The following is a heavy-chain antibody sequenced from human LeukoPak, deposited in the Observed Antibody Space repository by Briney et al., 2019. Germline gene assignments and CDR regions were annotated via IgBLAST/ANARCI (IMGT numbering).Heavy chain of an antibody. V-gene: IGHV3-7*03. CDR2: IKQDGSEK. CDR1: GFTFSRFW. CDR3: ARDPGSGYEEHFDY. J-gene: IGHJ4*02. D-gene: IGHD5-12*01. Sequence: GGSLRLSCAASGFTFSRFWMSWVRQAPGKGLEWVANIKQDGSEKYYADSVRGRFTISRDNAKNSVYLQMNSLRAEDTAVYYCARDPGSGYEEHFDYWGQGTLVTVSS.